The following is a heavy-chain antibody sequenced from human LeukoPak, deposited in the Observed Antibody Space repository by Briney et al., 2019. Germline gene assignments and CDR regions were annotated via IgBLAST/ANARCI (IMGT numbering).Heavy chain of an antibody. J-gene: IGHJ3*02. CDR2: ISSIGST. Sequence: SETLSLACSVADDSFSTHYWTWIRQPPGKGLEWIGDISSIGSTNYNPSLTRRVTISVDTSKKQFSLKMTSVTAADTAVYYCARDPTTVTKGFDTWGQGTMVTVSS. CDR1: DDSFSTHY. D-gene: IGHD4-17*01. V-gene: IGHV4-59*11. CDR3: ARDPTTVTKGFDT.